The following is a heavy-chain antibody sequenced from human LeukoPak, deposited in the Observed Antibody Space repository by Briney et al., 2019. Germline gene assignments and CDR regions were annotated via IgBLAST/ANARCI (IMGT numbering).Heavy chain of an antibody. J-gene: IGHJ4*02. Sequence: ASVKVSCEASGYTFTSYDISWLRQSPRQGLECMGRISAYNGNTNYAQNLQGRVTMTTDTSTRTAYMELRSLRSDDTAVYFCAREYYDYYEGFDYWGQGTLVTVSS. D-gene: IGHD3-22*01. V-gene: IGHV1-18*01. CDR1: GYTFTSYD. CDR3: AREYYDYYEGFDY. CDR2: ISAYNGNT.